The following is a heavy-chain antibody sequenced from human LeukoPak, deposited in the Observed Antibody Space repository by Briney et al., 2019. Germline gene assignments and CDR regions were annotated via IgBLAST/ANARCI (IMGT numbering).Heavy chain of an antibody. D-gene: IGHD6-13*01. V-gene: IGHV1-2*06. CDR2: INPNSGGT. CDR1: GYTFTGYY. CDR3: ARDTLSTGYSSSWYLVDY. Sequence: GASVKVSCKASGYTFTGYYMHWVRQAPGQGLEWVGRINPNSGGTNYAQKFQGRVTMTRDTSISTAYMELSRLRSDDTAVYYCARDTLSTGYSSSWYLVDYWGQGTLVTVSS. J-gene: IGHJ4*02.